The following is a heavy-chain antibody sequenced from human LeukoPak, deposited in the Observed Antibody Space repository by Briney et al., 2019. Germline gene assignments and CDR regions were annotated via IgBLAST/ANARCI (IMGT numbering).Heavy chain of an antibody. D-gene: IGHD6-6*01. Sequence: SETLSLTCTVSGGSISSYYWSWIRQPPGKGLEWIGYIYYSGSTNYNPSLKSRVTISVDTSKNQFYLRLTSVTAADSAMYYCARESSSSPDYWGQGTLVTVSS. J-gene: IGHJ4*02. CDR2: IYYSGST. V-gene: IGHV4-59*12. CDR3: ARESSSSPDY. CDR1: GGSISSYY.